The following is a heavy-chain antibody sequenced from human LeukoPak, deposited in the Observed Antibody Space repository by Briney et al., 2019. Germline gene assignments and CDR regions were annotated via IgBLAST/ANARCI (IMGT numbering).Heavy chain of an antibody. CDR3: VGSSTYYYYGMDV. Sequence: SETLSLTCTVSGGSISSYYWSWIRQPPGKGLEWIGYIYYSGSTNYNPSLKSRVTTSVDTSKNQFSLKLSSVTAADTAVYYCVGSSTYYYYGMDVWGQGTTVTVSS. J-gene: IGHJ6*02. D-gene: IGHD2-2*01. CDR1: GGSISSYY. CDR2: IYYSGST. V-gene: IGHV4-59*08.